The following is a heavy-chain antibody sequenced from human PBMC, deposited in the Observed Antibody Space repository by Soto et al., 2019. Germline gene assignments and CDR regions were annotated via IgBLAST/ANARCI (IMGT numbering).Heavy chain of an antibody. CDR1: GGSISSSNW. Sequence: QVQLQESGPGLVKPSGTLSLTCAVSGGSISSSNWWSWVRQPPGKALEWIGEIYHSGSTNYNPSRNCRVXXXVXXSRNQCSRKLSSVTAADTAVYYRARSTRSGTTFDYWGQGTLVTVSS. CDR2: IYHSGST. D-gene: IGHD4-17*01. J-gene: IGHJ4*02. CDR3: ARSTRSGTTFDY. V-gene: IGHV4-4*02.